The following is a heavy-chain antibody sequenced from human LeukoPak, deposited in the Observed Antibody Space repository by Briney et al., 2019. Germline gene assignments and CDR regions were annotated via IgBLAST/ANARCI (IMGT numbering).Heavy chain of an antibody. V-gene: IGHV4-59*12. J-gene: IGHJ4*02. Sequence: PSETLSLTCTVSGGSIRSYYWSWIRQPPGKGLEWIGYIYYSGSTNYNPSLKSRVTISVDTSKNQFSLKLSSVTAADTAVYYCARETLDGLLRGNFDYWGQGTLVTVSS. CDR1: GGSIRSYY. D-gene: IGHD1-26*01. CDR3: ARETLDGLLRGNFDY. CDR2: IYYSGST.